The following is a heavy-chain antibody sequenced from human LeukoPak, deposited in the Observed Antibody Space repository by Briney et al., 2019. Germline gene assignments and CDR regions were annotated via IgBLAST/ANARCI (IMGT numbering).Heavy chain of an antibody. CDR3: ARQRSRDGYNYDGFDI. CDR2: IYPGDANIDI. V-gene: IGHV5-51*01. J-gene: IGHJ3*02. D-gene: IGHD5-24*01. Sequence: PGESLKISCKGSGYDFPRHWIGWVRQMAGTGLEWMGTIYPGDANIDIGYSPSFQGQVTISADKSISTAYLQLSSLRASDTAMYYCARQRSRDGYNYDGFDIWGQGTMVTVSS. CDR1: GYDFPRHW.